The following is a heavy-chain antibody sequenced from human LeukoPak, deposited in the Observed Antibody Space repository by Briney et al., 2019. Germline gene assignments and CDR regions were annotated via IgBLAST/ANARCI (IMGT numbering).Heavy chain of an antibody. CDR3: ARVLRYCSGGSCYSFGY. CDR2: MNPNSGNT. D-gene: IGHD2-15*01. CDR1: GYTFTSYG. Sequence: GASVKVSCKASGYTFTSYGINWVRQATGQGLEWMGWMNPNSGNTGYAQKFQGRVTMTRNTSISTAYMELSSLRSEDTAVYYCARVLRYCSGGSCYSFGYWGQGTLVTVSS. J-gene: IGHJ4*02. V-gene: IGHV1-8*02.